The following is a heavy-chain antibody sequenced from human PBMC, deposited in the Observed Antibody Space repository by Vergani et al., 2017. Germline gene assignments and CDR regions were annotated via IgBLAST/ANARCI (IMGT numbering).Heavy chain of an antibody. CDR1: GFTFSSYA. Sequence: EVQLLESGGGLVQPGGSLRLSCAASGFTFSSYAMSWVRQTPGKGLEWVSAISGSGGSTYYADSVKGRFTISRDNSKNTLYLQMNSLRAEDTAVYYCAKDDIGGYSYGSEGYWGQGTLVTVSS. CDR2: ISGSGGST. D-gene: IGHD5-18*01. V-gene: IGHV3-23*01. CDR3: AKDDIGGYSYGSEGY. J-gene: IGHJ4*02.